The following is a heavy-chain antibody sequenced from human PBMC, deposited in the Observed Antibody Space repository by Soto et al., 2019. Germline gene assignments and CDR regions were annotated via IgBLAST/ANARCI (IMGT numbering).Heavy chain of an antibody. V-gene: IGHV4-31*03. D-gene: IGHD3-22*01. CDR1: GDSSGDSISSDGYY. Sequence: SETLSLTCTVSGDSSGDSISSDGYYWSWIRQHPGKGLEWIGYIYYSGSTYYNPSLKSRVTISVDTSKNQFSLNLTSVTVADTAVYYCARAREGRSGYSHNTWFDPWGQGTPVTVSS. CDR2: IYYSGST. J-gene: IGHJ5*02. CDR3: ARAREGRSGYSHNTWFDP.